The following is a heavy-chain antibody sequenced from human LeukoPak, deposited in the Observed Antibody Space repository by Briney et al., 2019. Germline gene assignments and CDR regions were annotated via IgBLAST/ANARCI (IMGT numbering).Heavy chain of an antibody. J-gene: IGHJ4*02. CDR3: TTERVVGATAVDY. D-gene: IGHD1-26*01. Sequence: AGGSLRLSCAASGFTFSSHGMSWVRQAPGKGLEWVSTISGSGDYTYYADSVKGRFTISRDNSKNTLYLQMNSLKTEDTAVYYCTTERVVGATAVDYWGQGTLVTVSS. CDR1: GFTFSSHG. V-gene: IGHV3-23*01. CDR2: ISGSGDYT.